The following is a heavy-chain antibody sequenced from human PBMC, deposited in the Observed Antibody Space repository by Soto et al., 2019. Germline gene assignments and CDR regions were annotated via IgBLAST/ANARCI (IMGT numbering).Heavy chain of an antibody. CDR2: IYYSGST. J-gene: IGHJ4*02. Sequence: PSETLSLTCTVSGGSISSYYWSWIRQPPGKGLEWIGYIYYSGSTNYNPSLKSRVTISVDTSKNQFPLKLSSVTAADTAVYYCASLVSFYYDSSGYTDFDYWGQGTLVTDSS. V-gene: IGHV4-59*01. CDR3: ASLVSFYYDSSGYTDFDY. D-gene: IGHD3-22*01. CDR1: GGSISSYY.